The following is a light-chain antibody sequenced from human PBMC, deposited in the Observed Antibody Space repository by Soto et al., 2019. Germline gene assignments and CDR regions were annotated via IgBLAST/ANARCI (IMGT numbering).Light chain of an antibody. CDR1: QSISTY. J-gene: IGKJ2*01. CDR3: QHSYSAPYN. V-gene: IGKV1-39*01. Sequence: DIQLTQSPSSLSASVGDRVTITCRASQSISTYLTWYQQKPGKAPIILIYAASSLLSGVPSRFSGSGYETDFTLTISSLELEDFATYYCQHSYSAPYNFGRGTKLEIK. CDR2: AAS.